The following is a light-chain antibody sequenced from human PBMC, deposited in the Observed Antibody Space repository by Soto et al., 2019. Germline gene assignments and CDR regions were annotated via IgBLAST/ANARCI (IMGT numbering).Light chain of an antibody. CDR2: GAS. CDR1: QSVSSSY. J-gene: IGKJ4*01. Sequence: EIVLTQSPGTLSLSPGERATLSCSASQSVSSSYLAWYQQKPGQAPRLLIYGASSRATGIPDRFSGSGSGTDFTLTICRLEPEDFAVYYCQQFSSYPLTFGGGTKVDIK. V-gene: IGKV3-20*01. CDR3: QQFSSYPLT.